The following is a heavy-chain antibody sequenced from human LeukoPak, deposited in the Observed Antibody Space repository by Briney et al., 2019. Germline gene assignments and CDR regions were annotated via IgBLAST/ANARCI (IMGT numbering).Heavy chain of an antibody. CDR1: GDSISSSSYY. V-gene: IGHV4-39*01. CDR3: ARRRYCSGGSCSNWFDP. D-gene: IGHD2-15*01. CDR2: IYYSGST. J-gene: IGHJ5*02. Sequence: SETLSLTCTVSGDSISSSSYYWGWIRQPPGKGLEWIGNIYYSGSTYYNPSLKSRVTISVDTSKNQFSLKLSSVTAADTAVYYCARRRYCSGGSCSNWFDPWGQGTLVTVSS.